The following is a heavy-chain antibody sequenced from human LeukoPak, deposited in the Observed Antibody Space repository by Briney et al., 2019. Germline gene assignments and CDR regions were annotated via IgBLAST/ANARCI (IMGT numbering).Heavy chain of an antibody. CDR2: IYYSGST. D-gene: IGHD6-13*01. Sequence: SETLSLTCAVYGGSFSGYYWSWIRQPPGKGLEWIGCIYYSGSTNYSPSLKSRLTISVDTSKNQFSLKLSSVTAADTAVYYCARTYGSSGLGYFDLWGRGTLVTVSS. CDR1: GGSFSGYY. V-gene: IGHV4-59*01. CDR3: ARTYGSSGLGYFDL. J-gene: IGHJ2*01.